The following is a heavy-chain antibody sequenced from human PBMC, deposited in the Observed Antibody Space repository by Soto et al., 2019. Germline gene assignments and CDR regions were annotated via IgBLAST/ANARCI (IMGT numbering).Heavy chain of an antibody. Sequence: GGALRISCAASGFTVRSNYMSWVRQAPGKGREWVSVIFSGGSTYYADSGKGRFNISRDNSKITLYLQMNSLRAEDTAVYYCARIRGGGYDWEYYFDYWGQGTLVTVSS. J-gene: IGHJ4*02. CDR3: ARIRGGGYDWEYYFDY. D-gene: IGHD5-12*01. CDR1: GFTVRSNY. CDR2: IFSGGST. V-gene: IGHV3-66*01.